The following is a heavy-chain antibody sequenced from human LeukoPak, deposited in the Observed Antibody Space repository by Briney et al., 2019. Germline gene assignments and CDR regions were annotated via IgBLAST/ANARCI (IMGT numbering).Heavy chain of an antibody. J-gene: IGHJ3*02. CDR3: VRDPIAARPNAFDI. CDR2: IYSSGSPT. CDR1: GASITTYY. V-gene: IGHV4-4*07. D-gene: IGHD6-6*01. Sequence: SETLSLTCTVSGASITTYYWGWIRQPVGKGLEWIGRIYSSGSPTKYNPSLKSRASISVDESRNQFSLRLTSVTAPDTAVYYCVRDPIAARPNAFDIWGQGIMVTVAS.